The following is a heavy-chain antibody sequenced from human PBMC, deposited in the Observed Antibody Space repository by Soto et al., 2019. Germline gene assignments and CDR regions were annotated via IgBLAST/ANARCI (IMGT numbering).Heavy chain of an antibody. CDR2: INHSGST. D-gene: IGHD2-8*02. V-gene: IGHV4-34*01. CDR3: ARVQSSLLLDC. J-gene: IGHJ4*02. CDR1: GGSFSGYY. Sequence: QVQLQQWGAGLLKPSETLSLTCAVYGGSFSGYYWSWIRQPPGKGLEWTGEINHSGSTIHNPSLKSRVTLSVDTSKNQFSLKLSSVTAADTAVYYCARVQSSLLLDCWGQGVLVTVSS.